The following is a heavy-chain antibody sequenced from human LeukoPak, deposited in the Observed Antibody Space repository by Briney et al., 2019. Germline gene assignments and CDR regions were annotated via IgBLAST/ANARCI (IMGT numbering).Heavy chain of an antibody. V-gene: IGHV1-8*01. CDR2: MNPNSGNT. Sequence: ASVKVSCKASGYTFTSYDINWVRQATGQGLEGMGGMNPNSGNTGYAQKFQGRVTMTRNTSISTAYMELSSLRSEDTAVYYCARGVGAVAGIFSPDYYYMDVWGKGTTVTVSS. CDR3: ARGVGAVAGIFSPDYYYMDV. J-gene: IGHJ6*03. CDR1: GYTFTSYD. D-gene: IGHD6-19*01.